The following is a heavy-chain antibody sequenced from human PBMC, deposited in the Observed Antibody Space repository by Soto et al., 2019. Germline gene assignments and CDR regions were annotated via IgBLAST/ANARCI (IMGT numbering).Heavy chain of an antibody. Sequence: TSETLSLTCTVSGGSVSSGSYYWSWIRQPPGKGLEWIGYIYYSGSTNYNPSLKSRVTISVDTSKNQFSLKLSSVTAADTAVYYRARDLYGGVDPRGQGTVGTVS. CDR2: IYYSGST. CDR1: GGSVSSGSYY. D-gene: IGHD3-16*01. J-gene: IGHJ5*02. CDR3: ARDLYGGVDP. V-gene: IGHV4-61*01.